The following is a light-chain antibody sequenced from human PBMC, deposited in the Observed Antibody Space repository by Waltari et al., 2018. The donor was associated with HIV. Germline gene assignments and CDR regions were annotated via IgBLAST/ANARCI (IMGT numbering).Light chain of an antibody. CDR2: WAT. CDR1: QSVFSTSNKKSY. V-gene: IGKV4-1*01. Sequence: DVVMTQSPDALKGSLGERVTINCKSSQSVFSTSNKKSYLAWYQQRPGQTPNLLVYWATTRVSGVPARFSGSGSGTDFTLTINTLQAEDAAIYYCQQYYITPPTFGQGTKVEI. CDR3: QQYYITPPT. J-gene: IGKJ1*01.